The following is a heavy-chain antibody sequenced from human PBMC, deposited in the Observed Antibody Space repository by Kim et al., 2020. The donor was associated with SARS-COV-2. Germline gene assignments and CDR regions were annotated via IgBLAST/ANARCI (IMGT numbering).Heavy chain of an antibody. CDR2: ISWNGYDT. CDR3: ASPTPGYCSGSSCHAYDC. Sequence: GGSLRLSCAVPGFTFSSYAMSWVRQAPGKGLEWVSAISWNGYDTYYADSVKGRFTISRDNSKNILYLQMNNLRVEDTAVYYCASPTPGYCSGSSCHAYDCWGQGTLVTVSS. D-gene: IGHD2-15*01. V-gene: IGHV3-23*01. CDR1: GFTFSSYA. J-gene: IGHJ4*02.